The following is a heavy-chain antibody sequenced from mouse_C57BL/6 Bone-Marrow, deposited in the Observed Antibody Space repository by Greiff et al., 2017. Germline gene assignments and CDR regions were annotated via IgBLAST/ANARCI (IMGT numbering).Heavy chain of an antibody. V-gene: IGHV1-61*01. D-gene: IGHD1-1*01. CDR1: GYTFTSYW. CDR2: IYPSDSET. J-gene: IGHJ2*01. Sequence: QVQLQQPGAELVRPGSSVKLSCKASGYTFTSYWMDRVKQRPGQGLEWIGNIYPSDSETHYNQKFKDKATLTVDKSSSTAYMRLSSLPTEDSAVYYCAIIYYCGSSYEDYWGQGTTLTVSS. CDR3: AIIYYCGSSYEDY.